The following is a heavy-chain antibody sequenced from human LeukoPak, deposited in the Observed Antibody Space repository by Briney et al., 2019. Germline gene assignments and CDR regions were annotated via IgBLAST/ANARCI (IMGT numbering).Heavy chain of an antibody. J-gene: IGHJ4*02. CDR3: ARVSLYDFWSGYDLDY. Sequence: GASVKVSCKASGYTFTGYYMHRVRQAPGQGLEWMGWINPNSGGTNYAQKFQGRVTMTRDTSISTAYMELSRLRSDDTAVHYCARVSLYDFWSGYDLDYWGQGTLVTVSS. CDR1: GYTFTGYY. V-gene: IGHV1-2*02. CDR2: INPNSGGT. D-gene: IGHD3-3*01.